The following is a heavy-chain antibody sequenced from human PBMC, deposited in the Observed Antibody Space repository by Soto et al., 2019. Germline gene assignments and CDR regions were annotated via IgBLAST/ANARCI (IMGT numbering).Heavy chain of an antibody. J-gene: IGHJ4*01. CDR1: GDSMDSFY. V-gene: IGHV4-59*01. CDR3: ARDATLRH. CDR2: IYYTGST. Sequence: PSETLSLTCTVSGDSMDSFYWNWIRQPPGKGLEWIGNIYYTGSTIYNPSLKSRVSISIDTSKNQFSPQLSSVTAADTAIYYCARDATLRHWGHGTLVTVSS. D-gene: IGHD2-15*01.